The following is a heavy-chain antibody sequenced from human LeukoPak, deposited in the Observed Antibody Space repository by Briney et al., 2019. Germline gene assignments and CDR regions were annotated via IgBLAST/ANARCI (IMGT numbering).Heavy chain of an antibody. CDR3: ARQASMVRGVSGWFDP. V-gene: IGHV5-51*01. CDR2: IYPGDSDT. Sequence: GASLQISCQGSGSSFTSYWIGGVRQLPGKGLEGMGIIYPGDSDTRYSPSFQGQVTISADKSISTAYLQRSSLKATDTAMYYCARQASMVRGVSGWFDPWGQGTLVTVSS. D-gene: IGHD3-10*01. CDR1: GSSFTSYW. J-gene: IGHJ5*02.